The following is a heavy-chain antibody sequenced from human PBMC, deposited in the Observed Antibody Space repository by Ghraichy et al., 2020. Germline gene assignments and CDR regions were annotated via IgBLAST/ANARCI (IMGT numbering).Heavy chain of an antibody. CDR1: GYTFTRYY. J-gene: IGHJ4*02. CDR3: ARGAGRGYSRRRLDY. Sequence: ASVKVSCKASGYTFTRYYMNWVRQAPGQRLEWMGVINTNGGSTTYAQKFQGRVPMTRDTSTSTVYMELSSMRFEDTAVDYCARGAGRGYSRRRLDYWGKGTLVTVSS. D-gene: IGHD5-12*01. CDR2: INTNGGST. V-gene: IGHV1-46*01.